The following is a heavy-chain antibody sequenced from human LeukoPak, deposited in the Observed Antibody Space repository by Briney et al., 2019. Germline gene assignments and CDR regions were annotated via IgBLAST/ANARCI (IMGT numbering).Heavy chain of an antibody. Sequence: PGGSLRLSCAASGFTVSNNYMSRVRQAPGKGLEWVSIIYSGGSTYYADSVKGRFTISRDNSKNTLHLQMKSLRADDTAVYYCGSSPYVWGIDHWGQGTPVTVSS. CDR2: IYSGGST. V-gene: IGHV3-53*01. CDR1: GFTVSNNY. CDR3: GSSPYVWGIDH. D-gene: IGHD3-16*01. J-gene: IGHJ4*02.